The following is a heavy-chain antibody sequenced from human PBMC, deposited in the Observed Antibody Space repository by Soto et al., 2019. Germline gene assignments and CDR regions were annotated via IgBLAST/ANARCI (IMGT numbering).Heavy chain of an antibody. CDR1: GYTFTSYG. CDR2: ISAYNGNT. V-gene: IGHV1-18*04. Sequence: ASVKVSCKASGYTFTSYGISWVRQAPGQGLEWMGWISAYNGNTNYAQKLQGRVTMTTDTSTSTAYMELRSLRSDDTAVYYCARGGYDMLTGYSDYYYGMDVWGQGTTVTVSS. J-gene: IGHJ6*02. CDR3: ARGGYDMLTGYSDYYYGMDV. D-gene: IGHD3-9*01.